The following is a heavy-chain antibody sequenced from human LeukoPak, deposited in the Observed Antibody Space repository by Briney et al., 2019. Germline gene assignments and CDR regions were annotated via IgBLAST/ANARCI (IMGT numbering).Heavy chain of an antibody. CDR1: GGTFSSYA. CDR3: ARVRQGQLLMVDAFDI. V-gene: IGHV1-69*05. D-gene: IGHD2-2*01. CDR2: IIPIFGTA. Sequence: ASVKVSCKASGGTFSSYAISWVRQAPGQGLEWMGGIIPIFGTANYAQKFQGRVTITTDESTSTAYMELSSLRSEDTAVYYCARVRQGQLLMVDAFDIWGQGTMVTVSS. J-gene: IGHJ3*02.